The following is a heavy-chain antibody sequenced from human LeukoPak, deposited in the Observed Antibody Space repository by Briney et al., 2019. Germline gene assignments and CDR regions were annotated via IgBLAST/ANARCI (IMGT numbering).Heavy chain of an antibody. CDR3: AKVGFAPRGFAFDL. D-gene: IGHD2-2*03. Sequence: ASLKVSCKASGYTFTGYYTYWVRHAPGQGLEWMGWINPNRGGTNYAQTFQGWVTMTKDTSISTAYMELGRLKSDDTGGYYCAKVGFAPRGFAFDLWGQGTMVTVSS. V-gene: IGHV1-2*04. CDR1: GYTFTGYY. J-gene: IGHJ3*01. CDR2: INPNRGGT.